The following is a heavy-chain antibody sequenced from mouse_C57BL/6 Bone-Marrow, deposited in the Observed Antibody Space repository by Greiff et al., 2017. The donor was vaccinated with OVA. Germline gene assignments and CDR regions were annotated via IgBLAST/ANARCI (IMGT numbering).Heavy chain of an antibody. CDR2: ISSGSSTI. V-gene: IGHV5-17*01. Sequence: EVKLMESGGGLVKPGGSLKLSCAASGFTFSDYGMHWVRQAPEKGLEWVAYISSGSSTIYYADTVKGRFTISRDNAKNTLFLQMTSLRSEDTAMYYCARPLRPAWCAYWGQGTLVTVSA. J-gene: IGHJ3*01. CDR3: ARPLRPAWCAY. D-gene: IGHD1-1*01. CDR1: GFTFSDYG.